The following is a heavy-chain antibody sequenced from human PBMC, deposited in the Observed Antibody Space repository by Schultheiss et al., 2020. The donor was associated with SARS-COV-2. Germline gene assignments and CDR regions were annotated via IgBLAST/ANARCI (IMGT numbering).Heavy chain of an antibody. CDR2: TRNKANSYTT. V-gene: IGHV3-72*01. D-gene: IGHD3-22*01. Sequence: GGSLRLSCAASGFTFSDHYMDWVRQAPGKGLEWVGRTRNKANSYTTEYAASVKGRFTISRDDSKNSLYLQMNSLKTEDTAVYFCSRDQPYSSFDYWGQGALVTVSS. CDR1: GFTFSDHY. J-gene: IGHJ4*02. CDR3: SRDQPYSSFDY.